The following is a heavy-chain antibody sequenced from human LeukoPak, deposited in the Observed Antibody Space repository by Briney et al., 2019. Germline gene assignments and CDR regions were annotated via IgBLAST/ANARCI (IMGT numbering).Heavy chain of an antibody. Sequence: GASVKVSCKASGYTFTGYYMHWVRQAPGQGLEWMGWINPNSGGTNYAQKLQGRVTMTTDTSTSTAYMELRSLRSDDTAVYYCARGSSIAARSNWFDPWGQGTLVTVSS. V-gene: IGHV1-2*02. CDR1: GYTFTGYY. D-gene: IGHD6-6*01. CDR2: INPNSGGT. CDR3: ARGSSIAARSNWFDP. J-gene: IGHJ5*02.